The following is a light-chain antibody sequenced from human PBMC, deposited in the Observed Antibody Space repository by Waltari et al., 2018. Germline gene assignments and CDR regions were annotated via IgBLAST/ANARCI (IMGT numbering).Light chain of an antibody. V-gene: IGLV2-23*01. Sequence: SALTQPASVSGSPGQSITISCTGTSSDIGTYNFVSWYQEYPGKAPKLIIYEATKRPSGVSDRFSASKSGNTASLTISGLQADDEADYPCCSYAGGTAYVFGTGTRVTVL. CDR1: SSDIGTYNF. CDR2: EAT. CDR3: CSYAGGTAYV. J-gene: IGLJ1*01.